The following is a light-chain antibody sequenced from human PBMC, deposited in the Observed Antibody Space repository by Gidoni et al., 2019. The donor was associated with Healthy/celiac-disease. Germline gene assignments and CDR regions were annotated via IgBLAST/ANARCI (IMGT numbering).Light chain of an antibody. CDR3: MQALQTPT. Sequence: ESVMTQSPLYLPVNPGEPASISCRSSQSLLHSKGYNYLDWYLQKPGQSPQLLIYLGSNRASGVPDRFSGSGSGTDFTLKISRVEAEYVGVYYCMQALQTPTFGQGTRLEIK. J-gene: IGKJ5*01. CDR2: LGS. V-gene: IGKV2-28*01. CDR1: QSLLHSKGYNY.